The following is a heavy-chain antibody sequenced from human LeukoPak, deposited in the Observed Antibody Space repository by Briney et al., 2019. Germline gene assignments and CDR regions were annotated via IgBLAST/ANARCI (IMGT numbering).Heavy chain of an antibody. J-gene: IGHJ6*03. Sequence: SETLSLTCTVSGGSISGYYWTWIRQPPGKGLDWIGYIYYSGSTNYNSSLKSRVTISVDTSKNQFSLKLSSVTAADTAVYYCARDWGVSARPGYMDAWGKGTTVTVSS. CDR3: ARDWGVSARPGYMDA. CDR2: IYYSGST. V-gene: IGHV4-59*01. D-gene: IGHD6-6*01. CDR1: GGSISGYY.